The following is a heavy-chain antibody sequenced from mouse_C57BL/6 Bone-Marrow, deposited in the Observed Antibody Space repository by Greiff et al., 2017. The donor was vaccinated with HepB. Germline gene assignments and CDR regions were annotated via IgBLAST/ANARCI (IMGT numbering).Heavy chain of an antibody. V-gene: IGHV7-3*01. D-gene: IGHD1-1*01. CDR3: ARYGGYGSSYLYYFDY. CDR2: IRNKANGYTT. J-gene: IGHJ2*01. Sequence: EVQLVESGGGLVQPGGSLSLSCAASGFTFTDYYMSWVRQPPGKALEWLGFIRNKANGYTTEYSASVKGRFTISRDNSKSILYLQMNALRAEDSATYYCARYGGYGSSYLYYFDYWGQGTTLTVSS. CDR1: GFTFTDYY.